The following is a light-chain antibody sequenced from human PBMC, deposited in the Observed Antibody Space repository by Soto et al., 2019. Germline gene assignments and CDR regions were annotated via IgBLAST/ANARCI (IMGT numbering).Light chain of an antibody. Sequence: EIVMTQSPATLSVSPGERVTLSCRANQSISNNLAWYQQKPGLAPRLLFYAASTRATGIPGRFSGSGSGTEFTVTISSLQSEDFAVYYCQQYNDWPWTLGQGTKVEIK. CDR2: AAS. V-gene: IGKV3-15*01. CDR1: QSISNN. CDR3: QQYNDWPWT. J-gene: IGKJ1*01.